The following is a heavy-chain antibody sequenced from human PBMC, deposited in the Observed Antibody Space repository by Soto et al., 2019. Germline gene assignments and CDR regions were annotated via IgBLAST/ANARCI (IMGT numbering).Heavy chain of an antibody. CDR3: ARGQLIWYGDLTPYYRDMDV. CDR1: GGSFTDFY. Sequence: QVHLQQWGAGLLRPSETLSLTCAFYGGSFTDFYWSWVRQSPGKGLEWVGEISHDGGTNYSPSLASRVSISVEPSKNQFSLHLRSVTAADTGLYFCARGQLIWYGDLTPYYRDMDVWGQGTTVTVSS. J-gene: IGHJ6*02. V-gene: IGHV4-34*02. CDR2: ISHDGGT. D-gene: IGHD3-10*01.